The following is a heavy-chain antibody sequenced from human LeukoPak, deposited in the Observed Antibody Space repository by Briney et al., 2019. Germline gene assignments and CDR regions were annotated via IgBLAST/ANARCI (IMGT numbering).Heavy chain of an antibody. Sequence: ASVKVSCKASGYTFTGYYMHWVRQAPGQGLEWMGWINPNSGGTNYAQKFQGRVTMTRDTSISTAYMELSSLRSGDTAVYYCATGGKRGINMVRGVMTPRSHLNLNYWGQGTLVTVSS. V-gene: IGHV1-2*02. J-gene: IGHJ4*02. CDR3: ATGGKRGINMVRGVMTPRSHLNLNY. CDR2: INPNSGGT. D-gene: IGHD3-10*01. CDR1: GYTFTGYY.